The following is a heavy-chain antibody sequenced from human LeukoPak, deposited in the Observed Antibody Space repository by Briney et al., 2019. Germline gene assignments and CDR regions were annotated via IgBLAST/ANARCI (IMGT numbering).Heavy chain of an antibody. Sequence: GGSLRLSCAASGFTFDDYGMSWVRQAPGKGLEWVSGINWNGGSIGYADSVKGRFTISRDNAKDSLYLQMNSLRAEDTALYYCAREGNWNDGAYFDYWGQGTLVTVSS. CDR3: AREGNWNDGAYFDY. D-gene: IGHD1-20*01. J-gene: IGHJ4*02. CDR2: INWNGGSI. V-gene: IGHV3-20*04. CDR1: GFTFDDYG.